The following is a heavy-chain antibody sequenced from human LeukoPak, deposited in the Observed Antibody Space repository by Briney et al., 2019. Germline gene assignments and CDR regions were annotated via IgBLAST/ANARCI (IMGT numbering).Heavy chain of an antibody. D-gene: IGHD2-15*01. J-gene: IGHJ4*02. CDR2: ISYSGST. Sequence: SETLSLTCTVSGGSISSYYWSWIRQPPGKGLEWIGYISYSGSTNYNPSLKSRVTISVDTSKNQFSLKLSSVTAADTAVYYCAGLRGVVVTNWGQGTLVTVSS. CDR1: GGSISSYY. V-gene: IGHV4-59*01. CDR3: AGLRGVVVTN.